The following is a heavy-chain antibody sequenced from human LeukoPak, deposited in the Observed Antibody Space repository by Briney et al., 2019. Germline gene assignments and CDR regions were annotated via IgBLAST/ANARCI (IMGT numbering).Heavy chain of an antibody. D-gene: IGHD5-18*01. J-gene: IGHJ6*02. V-gene: IGHV3-30*18. Sequence: GGSLRLSCAASGFTFSSYGMHWVRQAPGKGLEWVAVISFDGSNKYYADSVKGRFTISRDNSKNTLYLQMNSLRAEDTAVYYCANLWLQEYYGMDVWGQGTTVTVSS. CDR1: GFTFSSYG. CDR3: ANLWLQEYYGMDV. CDR2: ISFDGSNK.